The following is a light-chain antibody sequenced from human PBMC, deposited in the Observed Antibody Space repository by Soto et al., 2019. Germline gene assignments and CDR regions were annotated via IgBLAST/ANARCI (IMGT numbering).Light chain of an antibody. Sequence: DIQMPQSPSTLSASVGDIVTITCLASQSISTWLAWYQQKPGRAPKLLIYDASSLESGVPSRFSGSGSGTEFTLTISSLQPDDFATYYCQQYNSDSTFDQGTQVEIK. CDR3: QQYNSDST. CDR1: QSISTW. V-gene: IGKV1-5*01. CDR2: DAS. J-gene: IGKJ2*01.